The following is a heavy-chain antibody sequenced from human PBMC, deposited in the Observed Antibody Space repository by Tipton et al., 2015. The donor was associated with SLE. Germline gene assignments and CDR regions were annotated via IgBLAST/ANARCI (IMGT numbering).Heavy chain of an antibody. Sequence: SLRLSCAASGFTFDDYGMSWVRQAPGKGLEWVSGINWNGGSTGYADSVKGRFTISRDNAKNSLYLQMNSLRAEDTALYYCARDARSYYDFSYYFDYWGQGTLVNVSS. V-gene: IGHV3-20*04. CDR1: GFTFDDYG. CDR2: INWNGGST. J-gene: IGHJ4*02. D-gene: IGHD3-3*01. CDR3: ARDARSYYDFSYYFDY.